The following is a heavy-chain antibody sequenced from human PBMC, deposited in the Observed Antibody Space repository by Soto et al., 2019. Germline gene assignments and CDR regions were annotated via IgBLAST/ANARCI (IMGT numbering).Heavy chain of an antibody. CDR2: IYSSRST. Sequence: SETLSLTCTVSGVAISTYYCTWIRHPAGKGLEWVGRIYSSRSTKYNPSLQSRVTMSLDTSNNQFSLRLTSVTAADTAVYYCARGQRFSDWFDPWGQGTLVTVS. J-gene: IGHJ5*02. CDR1: GVAISTYY. D-gene: IGHD3-3*01. CDR3: ARGQRFSDWFDP. V-gene: IGHV4-4*07.